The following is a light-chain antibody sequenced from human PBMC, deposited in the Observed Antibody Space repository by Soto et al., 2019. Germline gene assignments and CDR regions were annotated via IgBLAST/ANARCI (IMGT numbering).Light chain of an antibody. J-gene: IGKJ2*01. Sequence: DIVMTQTPMSSHVTLGQPASISCRSSQSVVHSDGNTSLSWLQQRPGQPPRLLMYQISNRFSRVPDRFMGSGSGPYFTLKISRVEAEDGGVYYCMQATHFPMTFGHGTKLEI. V-gene: IGKV2-24*01. CDR3: MQATHFPMT. CDR1: QSVVHSDGNTS. CDR2: QIS.